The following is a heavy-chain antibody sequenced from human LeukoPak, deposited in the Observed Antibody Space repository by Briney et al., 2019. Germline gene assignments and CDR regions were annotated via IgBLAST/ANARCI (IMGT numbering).Heavy chain of an antibody. J-gene: IGHJ6*02. CDR1: GFTFSSYG. D-gene: IGHD5-18*01. V-gene: IGHV3-33*01. Sequence: GGSLRLSCAASGFTFSSYGMHWVRQAPGKGLEWVAVIWYDGSNKYYADSAKGRFTISRDNSKNTLYLQMNSLRAEDTAVYYCARDVSPGSPDTAMVYYYYGMDVWGQGTTVTVSS. CDR3: ARDVSPGSPDTAMVYYYYGMDV. CDR2: IWYDGSNK.